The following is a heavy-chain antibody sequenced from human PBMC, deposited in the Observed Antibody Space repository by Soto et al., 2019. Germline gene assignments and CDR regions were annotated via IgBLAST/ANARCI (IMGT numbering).Heavy chain of an antibody. V-gene: IGHV4-4*02. Sequence: QVQLQESGPGLVKPSGTLSLTCAVSGGSISSTNWWSWVRQPPGKGLEWIGEIYHSGSTNYNPSLKGRVSISVDNSTNQFSLKLSTLTAADTAVYYCARTVLRYFDWPKNYYYYYMDVWGKGTTVTVSS. J-gene: IGHJ6*03. CDR1: GGSISSTNW. CDR2: IYHSGST. CDR3: ARTVLRYFDWPKNYYYYYMDV. D-gene: IGHD3-9*01.